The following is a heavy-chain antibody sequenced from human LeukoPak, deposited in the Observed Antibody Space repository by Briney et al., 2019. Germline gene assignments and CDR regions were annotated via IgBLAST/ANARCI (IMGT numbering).Heavy chain of an antibody. CDR1: GFTFSTFA. D-gene: IGHD3-16*01. J-gene: IGHJ4*02. V-gene: IGHV3-23*01. Sequence: GGSLRLSCAASGFTFSTFAMSWVRQAPGKGLEWVSAISGSGGSTYYADSVKGRFTISRDNSKNTLYLQMNSLRAEDTAVYYCAKDLLTFGGVIGYFDYWGQGTLVTVSS. CDR2: ISGSGGST. CDR3: AKDLLTFGGVIGYFDY.